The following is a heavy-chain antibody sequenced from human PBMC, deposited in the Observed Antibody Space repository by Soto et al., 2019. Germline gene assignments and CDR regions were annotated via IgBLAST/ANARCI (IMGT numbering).Heavy chain of an antibody. CDR1: GGSVSSDTYY. V-gene: IGHV4-61*01. D-gene: IGHD3-22*01. J-gene: IGHJ4*02. CDR3: ARTPPPQYYYYYFFDY. CDR2: IYHSGST. Sequence: SETLSLTCIVSGGSVSSDTYYWSWIRQPPGKGLEWIGYIYHSGSTTYNPSFKGRVTISVDTSKTQFSLELTSVTAADPAVFFFARTPPPQYYYYYFFDYWGQGVLVTVSS.